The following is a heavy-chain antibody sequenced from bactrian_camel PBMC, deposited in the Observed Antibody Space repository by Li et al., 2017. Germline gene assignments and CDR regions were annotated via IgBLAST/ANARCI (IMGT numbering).Heavy chain of an antibody. CDR2: IYSDGSRE. CDR3: AFRSGGTHVRCRQWGY. V-gene: IGHV3S6*01. J-gene: IGHJ6*01. Sequence: HVQLVESGGGSVQAGGSLRLSCAPSTVRISTYCMSWFRQAPGKGLEWVSSIYSDGSREVYSSLVKGRFTISQDKAKNTGALQMNSLKYADTGAYYCAFRSGGTHVRCRQWGYWGQATQVTVS. D-gene: IGHD2*01. CDR1: TVRISTYC.